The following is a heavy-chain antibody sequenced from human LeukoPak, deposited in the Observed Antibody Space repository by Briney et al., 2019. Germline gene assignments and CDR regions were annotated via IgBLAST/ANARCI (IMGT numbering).Heavy chain of an antibody. CDR2: IIPIFGTA. V-gene: IGHV1-69*13. CDR3: ARDGTAGTSLYNWFDP. J-gene: IGHJ5*02. Sequence: ASVKVSCKASGGTFSSYAISWVRQAPGQGLEWMGGIIPIFGTANYAQKFQGRVTITADESTSTAYMELSSLRSEDTAAYYCARDGTAGTSLYNWFDPWGQGTLVTVSS. CDR1: GGTFSSYA. D-gene: IGHD2-2*01.